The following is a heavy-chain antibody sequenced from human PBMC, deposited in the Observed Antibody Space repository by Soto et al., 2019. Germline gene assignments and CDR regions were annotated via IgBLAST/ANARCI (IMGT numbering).Heavy chain of an antibody. Sequence: QVQLVESGGGVVQPGRSLRLSCAASGFTFSSYGMHWVRQAPGKGLEWVAVISYDGGNKYYADSVKGRFTISRDNSKNTLYLQMNSLRAEDTAVYYCAKDGGGGQHIAAAGTYVWYYFDYWGQGTLVTVSS. CDR2: ISYDGGNK. CDR3: AKDGGGGQHIAAAGTYVWYYFDY. V-gene: IGHV3-30*18. D-gene: IGHD6-13*01. CDR1: GFTFSSYG. J-gene: IGHJ4*02.